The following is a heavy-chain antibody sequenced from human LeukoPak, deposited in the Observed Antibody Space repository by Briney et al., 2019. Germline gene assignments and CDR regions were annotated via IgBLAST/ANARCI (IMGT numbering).Heavy chain of an antibody. Sequence: SETLSLTCTVSGGSISSYYWSWIRQPPGKGLEWIGYIYYSGSTNYNPSLKGRVTISVDTSKNQFSLKLSSVTAADTAVYYCARQYSGSYYGGYYFDYWGQGTLVTVSS. CDR3: ARQYSGSYYGGYYFDY. CDR1: GGSISSYY. CDR2: IYYSGST. J-gene: IGHJ4*02. D-gene: IGHD1-26*01. V-gene: IGHV4-59*08.